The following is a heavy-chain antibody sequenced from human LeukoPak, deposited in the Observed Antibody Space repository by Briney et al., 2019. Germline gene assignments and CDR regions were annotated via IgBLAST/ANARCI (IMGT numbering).Heavy chain of an antibody. D-gene: IGHD2-2*01. CDR2: ITASGGNT. J-gene: IGHJ4*02. CDR3: ARAPDIVVVQATN. Sequence: PGGSLRLSCAASGFTFSSYAMGWVRQAPGKGLEWVSAITASGGNTYYADSVKGRFTISRDNSNNTLYLQMNSLRAEDAAVYYCARAPDIVVVQATNWGQGTLVTVSS. CDR1: GFTFSSYA. V-gene: IGHV3-23*01.